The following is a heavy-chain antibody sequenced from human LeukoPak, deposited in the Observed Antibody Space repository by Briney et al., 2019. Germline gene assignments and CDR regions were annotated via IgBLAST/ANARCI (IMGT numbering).Heavy chain of an antibody. CDR2: ISSSSSYI. D-gene: IGHD6-19*01. V-gene: IGHV3-21*01. CDR3: ARVSYSSGHS. CDR1: GFNFSSYS. Sequence: GGSLRLSCAASGFNFSSYSMNWVRQAPGKGLEWVSSISSSSSYIYYEDSVKGRLTISRDNAKNSLYLQMNSLRAEDTAVYYCARVSYSSGHSWGQGTLVTVSS. J-gene: IGHJ4*02.